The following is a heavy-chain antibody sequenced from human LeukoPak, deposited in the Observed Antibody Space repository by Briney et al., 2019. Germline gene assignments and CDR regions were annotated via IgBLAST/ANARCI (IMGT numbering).Heavy chain of an antibody. Sequence: PSQTLSLTCTVSGGSISSGDYYWSWSRQPPGKGLKWRGYIYYSGSTYYNPSLKSRVTISIDTSKNQFSLKLSSVTAADTAVYYCARVGDILTGYYPWEPWFDPWGQGTLVTVSS. V-gene: IGHV4-30-4*01. CDR3: ARVGDILTGYYPWEPWFDP. CDR1: GGSISSGDYY. CDR2: IYYSGST. D-gene: IGHD3-9*01. J-gene: IGHJ5*02.